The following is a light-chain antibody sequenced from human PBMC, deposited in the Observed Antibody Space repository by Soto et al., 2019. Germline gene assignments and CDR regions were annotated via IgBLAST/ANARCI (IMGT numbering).Light chain of an antibody. CDR2: GAS. CDR1: QSVRSNY. V-gene: IGKV3-20*01. Sequence: EIVLTQSPGTLSLSPGEEATLSCRASQSVRSNYLAWYQQRPGQAPRLLISGASSRATGIPERFSGSGSGTDFTLTISRLEPEDCAVYYCQQYGGSPPLYTFGQGTKLEIK. J-gene: IGKJ2*01. CDR3: QQYGGSPPLYT.